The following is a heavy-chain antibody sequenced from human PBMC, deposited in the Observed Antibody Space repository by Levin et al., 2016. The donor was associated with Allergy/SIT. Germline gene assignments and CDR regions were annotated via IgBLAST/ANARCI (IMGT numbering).Heavy chain of an antibody. D-gene: IGHD5-18*01. V-gene: IGHV3-23*01. CDR1: GFTFSSYA. J-gene: IGHJ3*02. CDR2: ISGSGGST. Sequence: GESLKISCAASGFTFSSYAMSWVRQAPGKGLEWVSAISGSGGSTYYADSVKGRFTISRDNSKNTLYLQMNSLRAEDTAVYYCAKDRITWIQLRYDAFDIWGQGTMVTVSS. CDR3: AKDRITWIQLRYDAFDI.